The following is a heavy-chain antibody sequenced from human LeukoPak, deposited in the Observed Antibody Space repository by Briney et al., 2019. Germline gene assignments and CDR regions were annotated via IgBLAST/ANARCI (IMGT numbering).Heavy chain of an antibody. CDR3: ARWALPAAIPARSVDY. V-gene: IGHV1-2*02. CDR1: GYTFTGYY. D-gene: IGHD2-2*02. J-gene: IGHJ4*02. CDR2: INPNSGGT. Sequence: ASVKVSCKASGYTFTGYYMHWVRQAPGQGLEWMGWINPNSGGTNYAQKFQGRESLTTDTSISTAYMELSRLTSDDAAVYDCARWALPAAIPARSVDYWGQGTLVTVSS.